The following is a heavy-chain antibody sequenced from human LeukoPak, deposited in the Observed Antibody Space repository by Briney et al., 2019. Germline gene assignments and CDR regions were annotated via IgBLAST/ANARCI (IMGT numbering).Heavy chain of an antibody. CDR1: GFTFSSYG. D-gene: IGHD3-9*01. CDR2: ISYDGSKK. J-gene: IGHJ4*02. V-gene: IGHV3-30*18. Sequence: GGSLRLSCEASGFTFSSYGMHWVRQAPGKGLEWVAVISYDGSKKYYADSVKGRFTISRDNSKNTLYLQMNSLRAEDTAVYYCAKGRYYDILTGHQNWGQGTLVTVSS. CDR3: AKGRYYDILTGHQN.